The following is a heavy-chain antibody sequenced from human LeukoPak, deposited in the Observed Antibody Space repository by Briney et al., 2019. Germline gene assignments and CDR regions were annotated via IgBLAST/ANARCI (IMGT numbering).Heavy chain of an antibody. CDR3: ARKGTYYYDSGGYSVEYFDL. CDR1: GGTFSSYA. V-gene: IGHV1-69*05. Sequence: SVKVSCKASGGTFSSYAISWVRQAPGQGLEWMGGIIPIFGTANYAQKFQGRVTITTDESTSTAYMELSSLRSEDTAVYYCARKGTYYYDSGGYSVEYFDLWGRGTLVTVSS. J-gene: IGHJ2*01. D-gene: IGHD3-22*01. CDR2: IIPIFGTA.